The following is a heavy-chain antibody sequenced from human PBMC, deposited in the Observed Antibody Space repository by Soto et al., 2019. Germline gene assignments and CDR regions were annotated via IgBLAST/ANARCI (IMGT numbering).Heavy chain of an antibody. D-gene: IGHD6-13*01. J-gene: IGHJ4*02. CDR3: ARGGIAAAGTGSDFDY. CDR1: GGSISSSSYY. CDR2: IYYSGST. Sequence: SETLSLTCTVSGGSISSSSYYWGWIRQPPGKGLEWIGSIYYSGSTYYNPSLKSRVTISVDTSKNQFSLKLSSVTAADTAVYYCARGGIAAAGTGSDFDYWGQGTLVTVSS. V-gene: IGHV4-39*07.